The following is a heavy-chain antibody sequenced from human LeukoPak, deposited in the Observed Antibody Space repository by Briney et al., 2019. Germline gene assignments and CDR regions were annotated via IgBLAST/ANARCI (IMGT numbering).Heavy chain of an antibody. J-gene: IGHJ6*03. CDR3: ARRGSYLDYYYYMDV. D-gene: IGHD1-26*01. Sequence: KTSETLSLTCAVYGGSFSGYYWSWIRQPPGKGLEWIGEINHSGSTNYNPSLKSRVTISVDTSKNQFSLKLSSVTAADTAVYYCARRGSYLDYYYYMDVWGKGTTVTISS. CDR2: INHSGST. CDR1: GGSFSGYY. V-gene: IGHV4-34*01.